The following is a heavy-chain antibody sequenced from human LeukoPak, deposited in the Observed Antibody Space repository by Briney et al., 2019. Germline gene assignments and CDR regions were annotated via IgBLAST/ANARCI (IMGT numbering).Heavy chain of an antibody. Sequence: ASVKVSCKVSGYTLTELSMHWVRQAPGKGLEWMRGFDPEDGETIYAQKFQGRVTMTEDTSTDTAYMELSSLRSEDTAVYYCATDFPPEVRGVTNFDYWGQGTLVTVSS. CDR3: ATDFPPEVRGVTNFDY. CDR2: FDPEDGET. CDR1: GYTLTELS. D-gene: IGHD3-10*01. V-gene: IGHV1-24*01. J-gene: IGHJ4*02.